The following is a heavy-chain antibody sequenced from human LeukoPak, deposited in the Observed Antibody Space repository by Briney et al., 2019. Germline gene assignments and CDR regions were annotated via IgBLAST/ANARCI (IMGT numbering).Heavy chain of an antibody. D-gene: IGHD3-10*01. CDR3: ARGYAGSPDY. Sequence: PGGSLRLSCTASGFTFSTYWITWVRQSPGKGLVWVALINGDGSTTTHADSVKGRFTISRDNAKNTAYLQMNSLRDEDTAVYFCARGYAGSPDYWGQGTLVTVSA. V-gene: IGHV3-74*03. CDR2: INGDGSTT. J-gene: IGHJ4*02. CDR1: GFTFSTYW.